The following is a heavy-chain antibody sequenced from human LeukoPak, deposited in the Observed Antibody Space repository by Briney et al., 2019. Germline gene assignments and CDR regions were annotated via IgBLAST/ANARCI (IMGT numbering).Heavy chain of an antibody. Sequence: TPSETLSLTCTVSGGSLSSYYWSWVRQPPGKGLEWIGYIYYSGSTNYNPSLKSRVTIPVDTSKNQFSLKLTAITAAATAVYYCARDRGATHNAFDIWGQGTMVTVSS. D-gene: IGHD1-26*01. CDR3: ARDRGATHNAFDI. J-gene: IGHJ3*02. CDR2: IYYSGST. CDR1: GGSLSSYY. V-gene: IGHV4-59*01.